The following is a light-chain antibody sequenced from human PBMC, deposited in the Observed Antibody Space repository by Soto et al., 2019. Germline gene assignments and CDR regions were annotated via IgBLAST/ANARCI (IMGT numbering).Light chain of an antibody. CDR2: AAS. CDR3: QQRSNWPLIT. V-gene: IGKV1-39*01. J-gene: IGKJ5*01. Sequence: DIQLTQSPSSLSASVGDRVTITCRASQSISSYLNWYQQKAGKAPKLLIYAASSLQSGVPSRFSGSGSGTDFTLTISSLEPEDFAVYYCQQRSNWPLITFGQGTLLEIK. CDR1: QSISSY.